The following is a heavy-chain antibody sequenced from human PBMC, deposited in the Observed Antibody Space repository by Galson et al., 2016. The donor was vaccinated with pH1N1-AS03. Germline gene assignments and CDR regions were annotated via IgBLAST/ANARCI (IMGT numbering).Heavy chain of an antibody. CDR1: GASISSGSYY. D-gene: IGHD3-3*01. Sequence: TLSLTCTVSGASISSGSYYWSWIRQPAGKGLECIGRIYTSGSTYYNPSLKSRVTISVDTSKNQFSLKLSSLTAADTAMHYCARFTMGAFDYWGQGTLVTVSS. CDR3: ARFTMGAFDY. V-gene: IGHV4-61*02. J-gene: IGHJ4*02. CDR2: IYTSGST.